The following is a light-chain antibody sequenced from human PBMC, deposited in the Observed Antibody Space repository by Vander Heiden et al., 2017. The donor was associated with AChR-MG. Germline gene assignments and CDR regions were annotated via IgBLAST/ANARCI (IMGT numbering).Light chain of an antibody. J-gene: IGKJ1*01. V-gene: IGKV3D-20*01. CDR2: DAS. Sequence: EIVLTQSPGNLSLSPGERATPSCGASQSVRSNYLAWYQQKPGRAPRLLIYDASSRATGIPDRFSGSGSGTDFALTISRLEPEDFAVYYCQQEGSSPRTFGQGTKVEIK. CDR1: QSVRSNY. CDR3: QQEGSSPRT.